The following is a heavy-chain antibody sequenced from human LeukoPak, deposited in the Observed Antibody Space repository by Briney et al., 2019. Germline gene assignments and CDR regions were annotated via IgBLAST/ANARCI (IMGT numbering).Heavy chain of an antibody. D-gene: IGHD2-2*01. J-gene: IGHJ5*02. Sequence: SETLSLTCAVYGGSFSGYYWSWIRQPPGKGLEWIGEINHSGSTNYNPSLKSRVTISVDTSKNQFSLKLSSVTAADTAVYYCARSQPVVVPAAGNWFDPWGQGTLVTVSS. CDR2: INHSGST. V-gene: IGHV4-34*01. CDR3: ARSQPVVVPAAGNWFDP. CDR1: GGSFSGYY.